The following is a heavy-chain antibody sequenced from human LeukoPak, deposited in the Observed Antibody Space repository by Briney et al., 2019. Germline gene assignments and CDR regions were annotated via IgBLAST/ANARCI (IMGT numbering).Heavy chain of an antibody. D-gene: IGHD2-15*01. J-gene: IGHJ4*02. CDR2: IYPGDSDT. V-gene: IGHV5-51*01. CDR3: ARQDCSGGSCYTPYLDY. CDR1: GYSFTSYW. Sequence: GESLKISCKGSGYSFTSYWIGWVRQMPGKGLEWMGIIYPGDSDTRYSPSFQGQVTISADKSISTAYLQWGSLKASDTAMYYCARQDCSGGSCYTPYLDYWGQGTLVTVSS.